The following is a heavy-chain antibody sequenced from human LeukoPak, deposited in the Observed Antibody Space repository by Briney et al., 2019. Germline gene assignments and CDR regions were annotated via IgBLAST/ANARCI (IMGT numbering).Heavy chain of an antibody. CDR1: GFTFDDYG. Sequence: PGGSLRLSCAASGFTFDDYGMDWVRQAPGKGLEWVSGINWNGGSTSYADSVKGRFTISRDNAKNSLYLQMNSLRAEDTAVYYCARVISPYGDYGDYWGQGTLATVSS. CDR2: INWNGGST. J-gene: IGHJ4*02. V-gene: IGHV3-20*04. D-gene: IGHD4-17*01. CDR3: ARVISPYGDYGDY.